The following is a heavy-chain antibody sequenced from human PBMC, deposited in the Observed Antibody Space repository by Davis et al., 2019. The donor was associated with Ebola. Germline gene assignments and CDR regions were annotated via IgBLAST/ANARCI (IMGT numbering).Heavy chain of an antibody. CDR1: GFTFSRHW. CDR2: INTDGTYT. V-gene: IGHV3-74*01. Sequence: GESLKISCRASGFTFSRHWMHWVRQAPGKGLVWVSRINTDGTYTNYADSVKGRFTISSDNSKNTLYLQMNSLRAEDTAVYYCAKDGGTFYYYDSSGYWIRYYYYGMDVWGKGTTVTVSS. CDR3: AKDGGTFYYYDSSGYWIRYYYYGMDV. J-gene: IGHJ6*04. D-gene: IGHD3-22*01.